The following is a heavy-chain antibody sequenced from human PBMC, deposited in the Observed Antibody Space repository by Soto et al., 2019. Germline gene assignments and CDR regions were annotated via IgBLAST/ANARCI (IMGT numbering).Heavy chain of an antibody. CDR3: ATNYGSGSAHFDN. CDR1: GDTFNFYT. J-gene: IGHJ4*02. D-gene: IGHD3-10*01. Sequence: QVQLVQSGAEVKKPGSSVKVSCTASGDTFNFYTIRWVRQAPGQGLEWMGRLIPMLGMSNYAQKFKGRVTMIADKSTSTAYMELSSLRSEDTALYYCATNYGSGSAHFDNWGQGTMVTVSS. V-gene: IGHV1-69*02. CDR2: LIPMLGMS.